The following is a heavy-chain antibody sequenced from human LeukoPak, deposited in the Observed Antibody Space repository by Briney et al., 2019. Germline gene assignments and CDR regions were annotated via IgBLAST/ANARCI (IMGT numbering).Heavy chain of an antibody. J-gene: IGHJ3*02. D-gene: IGHD1-7*01. CDR3: ARPETGTTSRGAFDI. Sequence: ASVKVSCKASGYTFTSYAMNWVRQAPGQGLEWMGWISAYNGNTNYAQKLQGRVTMTTDTSTSTAYMELRSLRSDDTAVYYCARPETGTTSRGAFDIWGQGTMVTVSS. CDR1: GYTFTSYA. CDR2: ISAYNGNT. V-gene: IGHV1-18*01.